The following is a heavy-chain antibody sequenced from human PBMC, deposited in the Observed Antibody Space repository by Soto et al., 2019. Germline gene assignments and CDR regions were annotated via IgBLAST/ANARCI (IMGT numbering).Heavy chain of an antibody. D-gene: IGHD5-12*01. Sequence: SETLSLTCTVSGGSMNYYYWSWIRQSPGKGLEWIGYVYYSGTTYYNPSLQSRFTISRDNAKNSLYLQMNSLRAEDTAVYYCARRLVATIAYAFDIWGQGTMVTVSS. CDR1: GGSMNYYY. J-gene: IGHJ3*02. CDR3: ARRLVATIAYAFDI. V-gene: IGHV4-59*12. CDR2: VYYSGTT.